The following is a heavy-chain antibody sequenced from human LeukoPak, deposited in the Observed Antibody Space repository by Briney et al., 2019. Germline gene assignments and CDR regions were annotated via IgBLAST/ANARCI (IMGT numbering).Heavy chain of an antibody. V-gene: IGHV3-74*01. D-gene: IGHD5-18*01. J-gene: IGHJ4*02. CDR3: ASWAPDTAMVQFDY. Sequence: PGGSLRLSCAASGYTFNNYWMHWVRQDAGKGLVWVSRIDDDGSSATYADSVRGRFTISRDNAKNTLYLQMNNLRAEDTAVYYCASWAPDTAMVQFDYWGQGTLVTVSS. CDR2: IDDDGSSA. CDR1: GYTFNNYW.